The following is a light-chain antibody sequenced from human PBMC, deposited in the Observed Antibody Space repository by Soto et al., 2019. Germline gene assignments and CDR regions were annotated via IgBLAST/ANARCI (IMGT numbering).Light chain of an antibody. J-gene: IGKJ4*01. CDR1: QTVSSSF. CDR2: DTS. Sequence: DIVLTQSPFTLYLSQRERATLSCRASQTVSSSFLAWYQQTPGQAPRLLIYDTSIRATGVPARFSGSRSGAEFTLTISSLQSEDFAVYYCQHYVTWPLTFGGGTKVDIK. V-gene: IGKV3D-20*02. CDR3: QHYVTWPLT.